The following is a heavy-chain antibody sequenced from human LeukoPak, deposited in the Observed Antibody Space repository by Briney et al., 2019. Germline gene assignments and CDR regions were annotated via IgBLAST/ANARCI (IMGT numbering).Heavy chain of an antibody. V-gene: IGHV3-30-3*01. CDR1: GFTFSSYV. J-gene: IGHJ4*02. D-gene: IGHD4-17*01. Sequence: GGSLRLSCAASGFTFSSYVMHWVRQAPGKGLEWVAVISYDGSNKYYADSVKGRFTISRDNSKNTLFLQMNSLRAEDTAVYYCARDRGDYGDLPFDYWGQGTLVTVSS. CDR2: ISYDGSNK. CDR3: ARDRGDYGDLPFDY.